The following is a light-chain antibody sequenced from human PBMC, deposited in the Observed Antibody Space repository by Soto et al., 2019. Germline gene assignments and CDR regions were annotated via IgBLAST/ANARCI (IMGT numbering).Light chain of an antibody. CDR3: CSYAGSSTFYV. J-gene: IGLJ1*01. V-gene: IGLV2-23*03. CDR1: SSDVGSYNL. CDR2: EGS. Sequence: QSVLTQPASVSGSPGQSINISCTGTSSDVGSYNLVSWYQQHPGKAPKLMIYEGSKRPSGVSNRFSGSKSGNTASLTISGLQAEDEADYYCCSYAGSSTFYVFGTGAKVTVL.